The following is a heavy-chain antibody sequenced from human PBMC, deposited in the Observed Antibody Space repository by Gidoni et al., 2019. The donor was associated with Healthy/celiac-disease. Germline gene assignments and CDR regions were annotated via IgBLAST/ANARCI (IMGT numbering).Heavy chain of an antibody. CDR3: ASSAPIDSIGYCSSTSCRGNAFDI. V-gene: IGHV5-51*01. CDR1: GYSFTSYW. CDR2: IYPGDSDT. Sequence: EVQLVQSGAEVTKPGESLKISCKGSGYSFTSYWLGWVRQMPGKGLEWMGIIYPGDSDTRYSPSFQGQVTISADKSISTAYLQWSSLKASDTAMYYCASSAPIDSIGYCSSTSCRGNAFDIWGQGTMVTVSS. J-gene: IGHJ3*02. D-gene: IGHD2-2*01.